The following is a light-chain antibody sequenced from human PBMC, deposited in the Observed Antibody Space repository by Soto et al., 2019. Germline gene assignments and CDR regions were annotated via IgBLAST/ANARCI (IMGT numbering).Light chain of an antibody. CDR1: QSISSW. CDR3: QQYDTSSRG. V-gene: IGKV1-5*03. CDR2: KAS. Sequence: DIQMTQSPSTLSASVGDRVTITCRASQSISSWLAWYQQKPGEAPKLLIYKASSLESGVPSRFSGSGSGTEFTLTISSLQPVDSAAYYCQQYDTSSRGFGQGTKVEIK. J-gene: IGKJ1*01.